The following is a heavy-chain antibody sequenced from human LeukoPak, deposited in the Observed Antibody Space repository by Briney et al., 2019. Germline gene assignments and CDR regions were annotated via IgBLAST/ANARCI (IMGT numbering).Heavy chain of an antibody. CDR1: GFTFSSYA. Sequence: GRSLRLSCAASGFTFSSYAMHWVRQAPGKGLEWVAVISYDGSNKYYADSVKGRFTISRDNAKNSLYLQMNSLRAEDTAVYYCARESYQLLYYIDYWGQGTLVTVSP. V-gene: IGHV3-30-3*01. D-gene: IGHD2-2*01. CDR2: ISYDGSNK. CDR3: ARESYQLLYYIDY. J-gene: IGHJ4*02.